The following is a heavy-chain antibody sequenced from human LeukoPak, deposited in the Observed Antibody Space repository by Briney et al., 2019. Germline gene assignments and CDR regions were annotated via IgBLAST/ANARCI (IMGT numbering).Heavy chain of an antibody. J-gene: IGHJ1*01. Sequence: PSETLSLTCTVSGGSISSSGYYWGWIRQPPGKGLEWIGSICYSGNTYYSPSLKSRVTISVDTSKNQFSLKLSSVTAADTAVYYCARQSKGIIVITDFQHWGQGTLVTVSS. D-gene: IGHD3-22*01. CDR3: ARQSKGIIVITDFQH. V-gene: IGHV4-39*01. CDR1: GGSISSSGYY. CDR2: ICYSGNT.